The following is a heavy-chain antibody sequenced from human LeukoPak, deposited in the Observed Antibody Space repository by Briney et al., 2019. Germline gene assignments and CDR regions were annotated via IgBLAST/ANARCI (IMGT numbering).Heavy chain of an antibody. CDR2: INQDGSEE. CDR1: GFIFSRYW. D-gene: IGHD3-16*02. CDR3: AKAVSGSYSYQGGDY. Sequence: GGSLRLSCAASGFIFSRYWMSWVRQPPGKGLEWVATINQDGSEEYYVGSVKGRFTMSRDNSRNMLYLQMNSLRDEDTAKYYCAKAVSGSYSYQGGDYWGQGTLVTVSS. V-gene: IGHV3-7*05. J-gene: IGHJ4*02.